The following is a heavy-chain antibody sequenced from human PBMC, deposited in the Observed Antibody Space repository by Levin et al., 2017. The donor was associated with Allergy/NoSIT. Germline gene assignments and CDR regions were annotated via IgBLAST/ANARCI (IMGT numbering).Heavy chain of an antibody. CDR3: ARDGVDIVIVPAAIDSYNYYYAMDV. CDR1: GGSIINGDYY. J-gene: IGHJ6*02. Sequence: PSETLSLTCTVSGGSIINGDYYWSWIRQPPGKGLEWIGYIYHSGSTHYNPSLKSRVTISVDMSKNQFSLKLTSVTAADTAVYYCARDGVDIVIVPAAIDSYNYYYAMDVWGQGTTVTVSS. CDR2: IYHSGST. D-gene: IGHD2-2*01. V-gene: IGHV4-30-4*01.